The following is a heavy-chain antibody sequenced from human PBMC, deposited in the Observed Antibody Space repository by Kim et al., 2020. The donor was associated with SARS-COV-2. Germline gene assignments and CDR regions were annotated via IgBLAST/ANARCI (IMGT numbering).Heavy chain of an antibody. CDR1: GGSFSGYY. V-gene: IGHV4-34*01. Sequence: SETLSLTCAVYGGSFSGYYWSWIRQPPGKGLEWIGEINHSGSTNYNPSLKSRVTISVDTSKNQFSLKLSSVTAADTSVFYCARRSVLRFLEWLGPQHYGMDVWGQGTTVTVSS. CDR2: INHSGST. CDR3: ARRSVLRFLEWLGPQHYGMDV. J-gene: IGHJ6*02. D-gene: IGHD3-3*01.